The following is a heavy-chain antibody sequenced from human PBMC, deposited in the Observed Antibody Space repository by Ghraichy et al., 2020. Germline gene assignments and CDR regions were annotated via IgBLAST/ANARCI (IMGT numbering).Heavy chain of an antibody. CDR2: IYYSGST. CDR1: GGSISSYY. D-gene: IGHD6-19*01. Sequence: SETLSLTCTVSGGSISSYYWSWIRQPPGKGLEWIGYIYYSGSTNYNPSLKSRVTISVDTSKNQFSLKLSSVTAADTAMYYCARFDSDSSGWYIDYWGQGTLVTVSS. J-gene: IGHJ4*02. V-gene: IGHV4-59*08. CDR3: ARFDSDSSGWYIDY.